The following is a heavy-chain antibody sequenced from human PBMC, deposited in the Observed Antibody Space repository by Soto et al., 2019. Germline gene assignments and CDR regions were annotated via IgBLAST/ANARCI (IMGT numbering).Heavy chain of an antibody. J-gene: IGHJ6*02. CDR1: GFTFSSHG. Sequence: QVQLVESGGGVVQPGRSLRLSCAASGFTFSSHGMHWVRQAPGKGLEWVAVISYDGTNKYYVDSVKGRFTISRDNSKNTLYLQMNSLRAEDTAVYYCAKDLVSDWLNHGMDVWGQGTTVTVSS. D-gene: IGHD3-9*01. CDR2: ISYDGTNK. V-gene: IGHV3-30*18. CDR3: AKDLVSDWLNHGMDV.